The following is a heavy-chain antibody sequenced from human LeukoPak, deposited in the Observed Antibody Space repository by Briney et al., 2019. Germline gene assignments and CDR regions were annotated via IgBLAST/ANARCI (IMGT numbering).Heavy chain of an antibody. CDR1: GFTFSSYS. V-gene: IGHV3-48*01. D-gene: IGHD6-19*01. Sequence: GGSLRRSCAASGFTFSSYSMNWVRQAPGKGLEWVSYISSSSSTIYYADSVKGRFTTSRANAKTSLYLQMNSLRAEDTAVYYCASIWGSGWQKNDYWGQGTLVTVSS. CDR3: ASIWGSGWQKNDY. CDR2: ISSSSSTI. J-gene: IGHJ4*02.